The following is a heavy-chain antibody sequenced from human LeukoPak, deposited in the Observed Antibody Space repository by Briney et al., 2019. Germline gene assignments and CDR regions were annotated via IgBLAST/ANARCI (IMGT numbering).Heavy chain of an antibody. CDR2: INAGNGNT. CDR3: ARVWSGGLLDI. J-gene: IGHJ3*02. CDR1: GYTFTSYG. D-gene: IGHD3-3*01. V-gene: IGHV1-3*01. Sequence: ASVKVSCKASGYTFTSYGISWVRQAPGQGLEWMGWINAGNGNTKYSQKFQGRVTITRDTSASTAYMELSSLRSEDTAVYYCARVWSGGLLDIWGQGTMVTVSS.